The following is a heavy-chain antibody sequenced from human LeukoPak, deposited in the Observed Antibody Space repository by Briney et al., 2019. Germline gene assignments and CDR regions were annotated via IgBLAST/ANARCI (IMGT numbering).Heavy chain of an antibody. V-gene: IGHV4-34*01. D-gene: IGHD2-2*01. CDR3: AGKGEWYQKLYYYSGMDV. CDR2: INHSGST. Sequence: TSETLSLTCAVYGGSFSGYYWSWIRQPPGKGLEWIGEINHSGSTNYNPSLKSRVNISVDTSKNQFSLKLSSVTAADTAVYYCAGKGEWYQKLYYYSGMDVWGQGTTVTVSS. CDR1: GGSFSGYY. J-gene: IGHJ6*02.